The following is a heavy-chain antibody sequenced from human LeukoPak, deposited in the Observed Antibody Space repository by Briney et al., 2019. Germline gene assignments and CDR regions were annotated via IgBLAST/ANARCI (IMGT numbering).Heavy chain of an antibody. CDR3: TTDPLARHYYHIMDV. D-gene: IGHD6-6*01. CDR2: MKSKTDGGTT. V-gene: IGHV3-15*01. CDR1: GFAFSNAW. J-gene: IGHJ6*02. Sequence: NPGGSLRLSWAASGFAFSNAWMNWVRQAPGKGLEWVGRMKSKTDGGTTDYAAPVKGRFTISRDDSKNTLYLEMSSLKTEDTAVYYCTTDPLARHYYHIMDVWGQGTTVTVSS.